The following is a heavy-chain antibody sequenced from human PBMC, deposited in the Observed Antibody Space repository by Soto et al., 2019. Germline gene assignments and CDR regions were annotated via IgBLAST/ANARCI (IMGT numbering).Heavy chain of an antibody. D-gene: IGHD6-6*01. CDR3: ARGSSIAGLYYGMAV. CDR2: NYYSGIT. CDR1: GGSISSGGYY. V-gene: IGHV4-31*03. J-gene: IGHJ6*04. Sequence: PSETLSLTCTVSGGSISSGGYYWTWIRQHPGKGLEWIGYNYYSGITYYNPSLKSRVTISLDTSKNQFSLKLSSVTAADTAVYYCARGSSIAGLYYGMAVGGKGTTVTVSS.